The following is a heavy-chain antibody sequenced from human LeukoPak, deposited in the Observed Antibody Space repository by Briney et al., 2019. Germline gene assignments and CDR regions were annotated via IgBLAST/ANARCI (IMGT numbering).Heavy chain of an antibody. Sequence: GGSLRLSCAASGFTFSSYNMNWVRQAPGKGLEWVSSITSSSSYIYYADSVKGRFTISRDNAKNSLYLQINSLRADDTAVYYCARDPYSGGYGDYYYYYMDVWGKGTTVTISS. CDR1: GFTFSSYN. D-gene: IGHD1-26*01. J-gene: IGHJ6*03. CDR2: ITSSSSYI. V-gene: IGHV3-21*01. CDR3: ARDPYSGGYGDYYYYYMDV.